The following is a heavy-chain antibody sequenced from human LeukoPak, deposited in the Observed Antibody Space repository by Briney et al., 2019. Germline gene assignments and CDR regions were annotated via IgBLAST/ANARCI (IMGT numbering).Heavy chain of an antibody. V-gene: IGHV4-39*07. Sequence: MASETLSLTCTVSGGSITSPSYYWGWVRQPPGKGLEWIGNIFYGGNTYQSPSLKSRVTMSLDTSKIQFSLKLRSVTAADTAVYYCARGVWSGDPSPFDFWGQGTLVTVSS. CDR3: ARGVWSGDPSPFDF. J-gene: IGHJ4*02. CDR2: IFYGGNT. D-gene: IGHD3-3*01. CDR1: GGSITSPSYY.